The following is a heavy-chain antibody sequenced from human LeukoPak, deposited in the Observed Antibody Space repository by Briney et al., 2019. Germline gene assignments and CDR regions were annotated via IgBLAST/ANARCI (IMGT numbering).Heavy chain of an antibody. CDR1: GGSISSYY. CDR2: IYYSGST. J-gene: IGHJ4*02. Sequence: SETLSLTCTVSGGSISSYYWSWIRQPPGKGLEWIGYIYYSGSTNYNPSLKSRVTISVDTSKNQFSLKLSSVTAADTAVYYCAQYDSSGYYYPDYWGQGTLVTVSS. V-gene: IGHV4-59*12. CDR3: AQYDSSGYYYPDY. D-gene: IGHD3-22*01.